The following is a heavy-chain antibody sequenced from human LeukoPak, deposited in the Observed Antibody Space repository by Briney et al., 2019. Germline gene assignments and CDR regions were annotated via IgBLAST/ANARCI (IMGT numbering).Heavy chain of an antibody. CDR2: IYYSGST. CDR1: GGSISSYY. J-gene: IGHJ5*02. Sequence: AETLSLTCTVSGGSISSYYWSWIRQPPGKGLEWIGYIYYSGSTNYNTSLKSRVTISVDTSKNQFSLKLSSVTAANTAVYYCARLKGSRSYGDWFDPWGQGTLVTVSS. V-gene: IGHV4-59*01. D-gene: IGHD3-10*01. CDR3: ARLKGSRSYGDWFDP.